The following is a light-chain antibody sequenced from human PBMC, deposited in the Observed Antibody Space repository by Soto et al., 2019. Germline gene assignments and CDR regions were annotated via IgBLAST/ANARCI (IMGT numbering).Light chain of an antibody. CDR1: QTVSINC. J-gene: IGKJ1*01. CDR3: QQYDGSST. Sequence: IMLTQSPGTLSLSPGERAMLSCRASQTVSINCLAWYQQKPGQAPRLLIYGTSNRATGIPERLSGSGSGTDFSLTIRSLEPEDFAVFYCQQYDGSSTFGQGTKVDIK. CDR2: GTS. V-gene: IGKV3-20*01.